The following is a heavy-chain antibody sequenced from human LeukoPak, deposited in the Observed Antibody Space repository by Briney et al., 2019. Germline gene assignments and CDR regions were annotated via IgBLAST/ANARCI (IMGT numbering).Heavy chain of an antibody. CDR1: GFTVSSNY. CDR3: ARDGRGDLTWIQLLSPFDY. Sequence: GGSLRLSCAASGFTVSSNYMSWVRQAPGKGLEWVSVIYSGGSTYYADSVKGRFTISRDNSKNTLYLQMNSLRAEDTAVYYCARDGRGDLTWIQLLSPFDYWGQGTLVTVSS. V-gene: IGHV3-66*02. D-gene: IGHD5-18*01. CDR2: IYSGGST. J-gene: IGHJ4*02.